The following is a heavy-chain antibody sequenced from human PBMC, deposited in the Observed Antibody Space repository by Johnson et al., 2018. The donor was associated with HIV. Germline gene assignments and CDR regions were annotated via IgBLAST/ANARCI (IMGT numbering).Heavy chain of an antibody. Sequence: VQLVESGGGLVQPGGSLRLSCAASGFTFSSYAMSWVRQAPGKGLEWVSAISGSGGSTYYADSVKGRFTISRDNSKNTLYLQMNSLRAEDTAVYYCARNGLIPAAKGVAFDIWGQGTMVTVSS. CDR3: ARNGLIPAAKGVAFDI. CDR2: ISGSGGST. CDR1: GFTFSSYA. V-gene: IGHV3-23*04. J-gene: IGHJ3*02. D-gene: IGHD2-2*01.